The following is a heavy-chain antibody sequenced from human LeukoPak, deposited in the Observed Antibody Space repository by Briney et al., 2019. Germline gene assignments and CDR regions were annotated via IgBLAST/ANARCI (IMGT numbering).Heavy chain of an antibody. J-gene: IGHJ4*02. CDR2: IYGGGNT. CDR3: VRRARRGYSYGFDY. D-gene: IGHD5-18*01. V-gene: IGHV3-66*01. CDR1: GFSVRTNY. Sequence: GGSLRLSCQASGFSVRTNYMSWVRHAPGTGLEWVSVIYGGGNTYYLVPVKGRFTISRNNSKNPQSLQLNSLRAEDTAVYYCVRRARRGYSYGFDYWGQRTLVIVSS.